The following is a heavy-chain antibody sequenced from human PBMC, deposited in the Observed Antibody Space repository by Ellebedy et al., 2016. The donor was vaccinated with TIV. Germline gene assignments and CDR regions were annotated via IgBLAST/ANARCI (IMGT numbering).Heavy chain of an antibody. J-gene: IGHJ5*02. CDR1: GGTFSSYA. Sequence: SVKVSCXASGGTFSSYAISWVRQAPGQGLEWMGGIILIFGTANYAQKFQGRVTITADESTSTAYMELSSLRSEDTAVYYCARDREVGFGDFDPWGQGTLVTVSS. CDR2: IILIFGTA. V-gene: IGHV1-69*13. CDR3: ARDREVGFGDFDP. D-gene: IGHD3-10*01.